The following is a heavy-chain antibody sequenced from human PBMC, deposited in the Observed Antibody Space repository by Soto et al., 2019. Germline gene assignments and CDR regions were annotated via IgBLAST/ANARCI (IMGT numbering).Heavy chain of an antibody. V-gene: IGHV3-66*01. CDR1: GFTVSANH. D-gene: IGHD3-16*02. J-gene: IGHJ3*01. Sequence: EVQLVESGGNLVQPGGSLRLSCAASGFTVSANHMSWVHQAPGEGLGWGSLIHPDGNTYYAYSLKGRFTISRDNSKNTLSLQINSLRVEDTAVYYCARYRQMSPFANWGQGTMVTVSS. CDR2: IHPDGNT. CDR3: ARYRQMSPFAN.